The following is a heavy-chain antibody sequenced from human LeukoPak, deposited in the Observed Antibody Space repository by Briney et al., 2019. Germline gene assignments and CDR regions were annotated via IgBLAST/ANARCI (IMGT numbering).Heavy chain of an antibody. V-gene: IGHV3-23*01. CDR2: ISGIGGST. J-gene: IGHJ5*02. Sequence: LGGSVRLSCAASGCTFSSYSMNWVRQAPGKGLEWVSRISGIGGSTYYADSVKGRVTISRDNSKNTVYLEIKRLRADDPAVYYCAKEWVVVPGSTNWFDPWGQGTLVTVSS. D-gene: IGHD2-2*01. CDR3: AKEWVVVPGSTNWFDP. CDR1: GCTFSSYS.